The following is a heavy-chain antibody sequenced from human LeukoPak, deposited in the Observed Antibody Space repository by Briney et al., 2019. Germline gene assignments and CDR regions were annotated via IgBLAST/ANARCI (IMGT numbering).Heavy chain of an antibody. Sequence: GGPLRLSCAASGLTFDDYAMHWVRQAPGKGLEWVSGISWNSGSIGYADSVKGRFTISRDNGKNSLYLQMNSLRAEDTALYYCAKAPAIIGGWFDPWGQGTLVTVSS. D-gene: IGHD2/OR15-2a*01. J-gene: IGHJ5*02. CDR1: GLTFDDYA. CDR2: ISWNSGSI. V-gene: IGHV3-9*01. CDR3: AKAPAIIGGWFDP.